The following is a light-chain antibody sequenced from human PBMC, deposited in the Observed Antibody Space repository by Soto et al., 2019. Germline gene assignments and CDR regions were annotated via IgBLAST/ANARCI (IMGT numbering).Light chain of an antibody. J-gene: IGKJ4*01. CDR1: QSVGSSY. CDR2: GAS. V-gene: IGKV3-20*01. CDR3: QQYGGSVT. Sequence: EIVLTQFPGTLSLSPGEISTLSCRASQSVGSSYLAWYQQKRGQAPRILIYGASTRATGIPDRFSGSGSGTDFTLTINRLEPEDFAVYFCQQYGGSVTFGGGTKVDIK.